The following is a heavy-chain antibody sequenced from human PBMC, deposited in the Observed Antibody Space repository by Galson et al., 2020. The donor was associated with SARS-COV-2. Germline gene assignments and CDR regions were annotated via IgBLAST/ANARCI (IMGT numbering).Heavy chain of an antibody. Sequence: SETLSLTCTVSGGSISSSSYYWGWIRQPPGKGLEWIGSIYYSGSTYYNPSLKSRVTISVDTSKNQFSLKLSSVTAADTAVYYCARQGVGVRGWFDPWGQGTLVTVSS. D-gene: IGHD1-26*01. V-gene: IGHV4-39*01. CDR1: GGSISSSSYY. J-gene: IGHJ5*02. CDR3: ARQGVGVRGWFDP. CDR2: IYYSGST.